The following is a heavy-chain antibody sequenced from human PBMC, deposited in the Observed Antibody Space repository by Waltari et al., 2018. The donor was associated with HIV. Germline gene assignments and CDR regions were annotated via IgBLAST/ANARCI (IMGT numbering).Heavy chain of an antibody. CDR2: IYYSGST. Sequence: QVQLQESGPGLVKPSQTLSLTCTVSGGSISSGGYYWSWIRKHPGKGLGWIGYIYYSGSTYYNPSRKSRVTISVDTSKNQFSLKLSSVTAADTAVYYCAREGAQGSARIKGKSYNWFDPWGQGTLVTVSS. CDR1: GGSISSGGYY. D-gene: IGHD5-18*01. J-gene: IGHJ5*02. CDR3: AREGAQGSARIKGKSYNWFDP. V-gene: IGHV4-31*03.